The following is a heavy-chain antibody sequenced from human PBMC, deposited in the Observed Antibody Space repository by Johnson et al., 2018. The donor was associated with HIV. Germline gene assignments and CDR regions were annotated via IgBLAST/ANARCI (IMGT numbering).Heavy chain of an antibody. CDR1: GFTFSSYG. D-gene: IGHD2-8*01. J-gene: IGHJ3*01. CDR2: IGYDGSNK. CDR3: AREYPYARRPRGAFDF. V-gene: IGHV3-33*01. Sequence: QVQLVESGGGVVQPGRSLRLSCAASGFTFSSYGMHWVRQAPGKGLEWVAVIGYDGSNKYYADSVKGRFTISRDNSKNTLYLQMNSLRAEDTAVYYCAREYPYARRPRGAFDFWGHGTMVTVSS.